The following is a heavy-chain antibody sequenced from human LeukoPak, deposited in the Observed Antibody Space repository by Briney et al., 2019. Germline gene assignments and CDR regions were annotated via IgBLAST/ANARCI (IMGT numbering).Heavy chain of an antibody. Sequence: PGRSLRLSCAASGFTFSSYGMHWVRQAPGKGLERVAFIRYDGSNKYYADSVKGRFSISRDNSKNTLYLQMNSLRAEDTAVYYCAKVYGEYGSGSYHGYWGQGTLVTVSS. CDR2: IRYDGSNK. D-gene: IGHD3-10*01. CDR1: GFTFSSYG. CDR3: AKVYGEYGSGSYHGY. J-gene: IGHJ4*02. V-gene: IGHV3-30*02.